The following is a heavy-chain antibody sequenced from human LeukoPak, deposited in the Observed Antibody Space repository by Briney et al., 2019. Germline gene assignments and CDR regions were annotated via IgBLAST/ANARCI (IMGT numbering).Heavy chain of an antibody. V-gene: IGHV4-39*07. D-gene: IGHD1-1*01. CDR3: ARGTNYFDY. Sequence: SETLSLTCTVSGGSISTSNYYWGWIRQPPGKGLEWIGSIYHSGSTYYNPSLKSRVTISVDTSKNQFSLKLSSVTAADTAVYYCARGTNYFDYWGQGTLVTVSS. CDR1: GGSISTSNYY. J-gene: IGHJ4*02. CDR2: IYHSGST.